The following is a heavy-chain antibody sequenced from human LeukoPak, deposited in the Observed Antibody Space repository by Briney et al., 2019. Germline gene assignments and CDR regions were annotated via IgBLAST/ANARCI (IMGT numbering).Heavy chain of an antibody. CDR1: GYSISSGYY. CDR2: IYHSGST. CDR3: ARVPDTSYWYFDL. V-gene: IGHV4-38-2*02. Sequence: PSETLSLTCTVSGYSISSGYYWGWIRQPPGKGLEWIGSIYHSGSTYYNPSLKSRVTISVDTSKNQFSLKLSSVTAADTAVYYCARVPDTSYWYFDLWGRGTLVTVSS. D-gene: IGHD3-22*01. J-gene: IGHJ2*01.